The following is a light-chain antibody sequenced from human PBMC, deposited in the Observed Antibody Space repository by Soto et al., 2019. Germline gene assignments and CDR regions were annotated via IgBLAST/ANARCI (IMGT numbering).Light chain of an antibody. CDR3: SSYEGSKNYV. Sequence: QSVLTQPPSASGSPGQSVTISCTGTSNDVGGYNYVSWYQQYPGKAPKVMIYEVNKRPSGVPDRFSGSKSGTTASLTVSGLQPVDEADYYCSSYEGSKNYVFGPGTKLTVL. CDR1: SNDVGGYNY. J-gene: IGLJ1*01. CDR2: EVN. V-gene: IGLV2-8*01.